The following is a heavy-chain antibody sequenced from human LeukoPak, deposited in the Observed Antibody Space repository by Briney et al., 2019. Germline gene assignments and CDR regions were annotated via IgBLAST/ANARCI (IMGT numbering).Heavy chain of an antibody. J-gene: IGHJ4*02. Sequence: TGGSLRLSCAASGFTFSSYWMHRVRHAPGKGLVWVSRINSDGSSTNYADSVKGRFTISRDNAKNTLYLQMNSLRAEDTAVYYCARGRLTTVTTGVYWGQGTLVTVSS. CDR3: ARGRLTTVTTGVY. CDR1: GFTFSSYW. D-gene: IGHD4-17*01. CDR2: INSDGSST. V-gene: IGHV3-74*01.